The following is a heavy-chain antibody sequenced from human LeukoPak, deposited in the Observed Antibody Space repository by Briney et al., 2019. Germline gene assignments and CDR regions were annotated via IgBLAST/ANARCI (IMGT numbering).Heavy chain of an antibody. CDR2: IQQHGSEK. J-gene: IGHJ3*02. CDR1: GFTFSSYW. CDR3: ARDAGDIAAAHDAFDI. D-gene: IGHD6-13*01. Sequence: GGSLRLSCAASGFTFSSYWMNWVRQAPGKGLEWVANIQQHGSEKYYVDSVKGRFTISRDNAKNSLYLQVNSLRAKDTAVYYCARDAGDIAAAHDAFDIWGQGTMVTVSS. V-gene: IGHV3-7*01.